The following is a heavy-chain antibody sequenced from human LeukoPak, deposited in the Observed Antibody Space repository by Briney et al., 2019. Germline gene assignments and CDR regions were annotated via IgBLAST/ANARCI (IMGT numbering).Heavy chain of an antibody. CDR2: IYYSGST. D-gene: IGHD4-17*01. J-gene: IGHJ4*02. CDR3: ARLRFGDYDPLYFDY. CDR1: GGSISSGDYY. Sequence: SQTLSLTCTVSGGSISSGDYYWSWIRQPPGKGLEWIGYIYYSGSTYYNPSLKSRVTISVDTSKNQFSLKLSSVTAADTAVYFCARLRFGDYDPLYFDYWGQGTLVTVSS. V-gene: IGHV4-30-4*01.